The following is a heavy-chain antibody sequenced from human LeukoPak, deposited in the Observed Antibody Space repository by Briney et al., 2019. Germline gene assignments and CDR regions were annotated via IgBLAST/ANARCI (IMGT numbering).Heavy chain of an antibody. V-gene: IGHV5-51*01. CDR3: PRETTPRLVVVPAARFDAFDI. Sequence: GESLKISCKGSGYSFTSYWIGWVRQMPGKGLEWMGIIYPGDSDTRYSPSFQGQVTISADKSISTAYLQWSSLKASDTAMYYCPRETTPRLVVVPAARFDAFDIWGQGTMVTVSS. D-gene: IGHD2-2*01. J-gene: IGHJ3*02. CDR1: GYSFTSYW. CDR2: IYPGDSDT.